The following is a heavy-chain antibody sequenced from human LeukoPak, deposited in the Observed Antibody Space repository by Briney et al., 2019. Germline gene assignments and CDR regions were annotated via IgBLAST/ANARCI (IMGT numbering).Heavy chain of an antibody. D-gene: IGHD6-13*01. CDR1: GGSISSYY. CDR2: IYTSGST. V-gene: IGHV4-4*09. J-gene: IGHJ5*02. Sequence: SETLSLTCTVPGGSISSYYWSWIRQPPGKGLEWIGYIYTSGSTNYNPSLKSRVTISVDTSKNQFTLKLSSVTAADTAVYYCARYSSSWYNWFDPWGQGTLVTVSS. CDR3: ARYSSSWYNWFDP.